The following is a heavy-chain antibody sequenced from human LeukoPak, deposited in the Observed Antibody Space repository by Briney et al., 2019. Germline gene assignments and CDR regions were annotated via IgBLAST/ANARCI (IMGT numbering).Heavy chain of an antibody. V-gene: IGHV1-46*03. Sequence: ASVKVSCKASGYTFTSYYMHWVRQAPGQGLEWMGIINPSGGSTSYAQKFQGGVTMTRDTSTGTVYMELSSLRSEDTAVYYCARDLRQSGSYDYWGQGTLVTVSS. D-gene: IGHD1-26*01. CDR3: ARDLRQSGSYDY. CDR1: GYTFTSYY. CDR2: INPSGGST. J-gene: IGHJ4*02.